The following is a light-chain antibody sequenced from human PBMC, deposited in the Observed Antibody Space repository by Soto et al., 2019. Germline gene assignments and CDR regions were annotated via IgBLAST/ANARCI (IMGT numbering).Light chain of an antibody. CDR3: QHYGSSPWT. J-gene: IGKJ1*01. V-gene: IGKV3-20*01. CDR1: QSVSSSY. Sequence: EIVLTQSPGTLSLSPGERATLCCRASQSVSSSYLAWYQQKPGQAPRPLIYGASSRAIGIPDRFSGSGSGTDFTLTISRLEPEDFAVYYCQHYGSSPWTFGQGTKVDIK. CDR2: GAS.